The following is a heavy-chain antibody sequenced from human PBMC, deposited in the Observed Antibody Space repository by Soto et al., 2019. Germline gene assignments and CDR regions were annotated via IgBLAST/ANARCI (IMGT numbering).Heavy chain of an antibody. V-gene: IGHV3-21*01. CDR1: GFTFSSYA. CDR2: ISSSSSYI. J-gene: IGHJ4*02. CDR3: ARGYCSGGSCYLDFDY. D-gene: IGHD2-15*01. Sequence: PGGSLRLSCAASGFTFSSYAMSWVRQAPGKGLEWVSSISSSSSYIYYADSVKGRFTISRDNAKNSLYLQMNSLRAEDTAVYYCARGYCSGGSCYLDFDYWGQGTLVTVSS.